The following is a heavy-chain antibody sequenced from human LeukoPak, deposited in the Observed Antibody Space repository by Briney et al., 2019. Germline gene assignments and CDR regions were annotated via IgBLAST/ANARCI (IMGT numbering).Heavy chain of an antibody. CDR2: ISSSSTYT. CDR3: ARNPRPGYSSGWIFDY. J-gene: IGHJ4*02. Sequence: GGSLRLSCAASGFTFSDYYMSLIRQAPGKGLELVSYISSSSTYTNYADSVKGRFTISRDNAKNSLYLQMNSLRAEDTAVYYCARNPRPGYSSGWIFDYWGQGTLVTVSS. D-gene: IGHD6-19*01. V-gene: IGHV3-11*03. CDR1: GFTFSDYY.